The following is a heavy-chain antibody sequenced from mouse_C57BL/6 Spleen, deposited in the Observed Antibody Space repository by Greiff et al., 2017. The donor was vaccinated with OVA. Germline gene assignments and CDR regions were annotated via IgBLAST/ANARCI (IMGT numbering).Heavy chain of an antibody. J-gene: IGHJ2*01. Sequence: QVQLQQSGAELVRPGASVTLSCKASGYTFTDYEMHWVKQTPVHGLAWIGALDPETGGTAYNQKFKGTAILTADKSSSTAYMELRILTSEDSAVYYCTRSDPYYFDYWGQGTTLTVSS. CDR3: TRSDPYYFDY. V-gene: IGHV1-15*01. CDR1: GYTFTDYE. CDR2: LDPETGGT.